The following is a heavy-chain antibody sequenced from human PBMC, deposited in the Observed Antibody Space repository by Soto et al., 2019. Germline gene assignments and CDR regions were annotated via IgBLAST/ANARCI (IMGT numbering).Heavy chain of an antibody. CDR2: ISRTGGAA. Sequence: EVQLLESGGGLVQPGGSLRLSCAASGFTFSNFAMFWVRQAPGKGLEWVSSISRTGGAAHYADSVNGRFTISRDNSKNTLFLQMDSLRAEDTAVYYCANVYDYIWGRYTRELDCWGQGTLVTVSS. J-gene: IGHJ4*02. CDR1: GFTFSNFA. D-gene: IGHD3-16*01. CDR3: ANVYDYIWGRYTRELDC. V-gene: IGHV3-23*01.